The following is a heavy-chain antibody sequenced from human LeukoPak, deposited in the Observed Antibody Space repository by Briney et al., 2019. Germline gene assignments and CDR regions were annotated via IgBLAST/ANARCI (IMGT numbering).Heavy chain of an antibody. CDR2: IYYSGST. Sequence: SETLSLTCTVSGGSISSYYWSWIRQPPGKGLEWIGYIYYSGSTNYNPSLKSRVTISVDTSKNQFSLKLSSVTAADTAVYYCARGFGELLAPDWFDPWGQGTLVTVSS. CDR3: ARGFGELLAPDWFDP. J-gene: IGHJ5*02. D-gene: IGHD3-10*01. V-gene: IGHV4-59*01. CDR1: GGSISSYY.